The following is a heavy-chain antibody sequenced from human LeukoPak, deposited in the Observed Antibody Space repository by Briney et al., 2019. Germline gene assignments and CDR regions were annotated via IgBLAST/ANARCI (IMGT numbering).Heavy chain of an antibody. CDR1: GFTFSSYG. CDR2: ISYDGSNK. J-gene: IGHJ5*02. D-gene: IGHD3-10*01. V-gene: IGHV3-30*18. CDR3: AKDFSGYYGSGSYYNNWFDP. Sequence: GGSLRLSCAASGFTFSSYGMHWVRQAPGKGLECVAVISYDGSNKYYAVSVKGRFTTSRDNSKNTLYLQMNSLRAEDTAVYYCAKDFSGYYGSGSYYNNWFDPWGQGTLVTVSS.